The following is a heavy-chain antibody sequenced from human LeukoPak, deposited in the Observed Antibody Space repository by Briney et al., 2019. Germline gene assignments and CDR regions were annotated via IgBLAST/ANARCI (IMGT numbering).Heavy chain of an antibody. D-gene: IGHD3-10*01. J-gene: IGHJ4*02. CDR3: ARSRRITMVRGVFVFFDY. CDR1: GYSFTNYW. Sequence: GESLKISCEGSGYSFTNYWIGWVRQMPGKGLEWMGIIYPGDSDTRYSPSFQGQVTISADKSISTAYLQWSSLKASDTAMYYCARSRRITMVRGVFVFFDYWGQGTLVTVSS. V-gene: IGHV5-51*01. CDR2: IYPGDSDT.